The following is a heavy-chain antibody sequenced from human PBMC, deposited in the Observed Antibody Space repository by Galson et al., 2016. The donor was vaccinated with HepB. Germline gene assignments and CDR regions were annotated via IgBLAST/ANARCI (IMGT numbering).Heavy chain of an antibody. J-gene: IGHJ4*02. CDR3: NLYYYDSSGYRFDY. CDR2: IDWANDK. V-gene: IGHV2-70*04. D-gene: IGHD3-22*01. Sequence: PALVKPTQTLTLTCTISGFSLSSSTMRVSWIRQPPGKALKWLARIDWANDKFYSTSLKTRLTISKDTSRNQVVLTMTNMDPVDTATYYCNLYYYDSSGYRFDYWGQGTLVTVSS. CDR1: GFSLSSSTMR.